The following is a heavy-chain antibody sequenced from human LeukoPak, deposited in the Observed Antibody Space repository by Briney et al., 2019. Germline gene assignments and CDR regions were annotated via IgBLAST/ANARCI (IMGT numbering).Heavy chain of an antibody. D-gene: IGHD5-18*01. J-gene: IGHJ6*02. Sequence: PSQTLSLTCTASGGSISSGGYYWSWIRQHPGKGLEWIGYIYYSGSTYYNPSLKSRVTISVDTSKNQFSLKPSSVTAADTAVYYCAREVQLEWDYYYGMDVWGQGTTVTVSS. CDR3: AREVQLEWDYYYGMDV. V-gene: IGHV4-31*03. CDR2: IYYSGST. CDR1: GGSISSGGYY.